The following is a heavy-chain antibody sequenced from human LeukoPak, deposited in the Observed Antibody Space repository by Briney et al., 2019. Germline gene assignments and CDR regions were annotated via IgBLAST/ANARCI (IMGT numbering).Heavy chain of an antibody. CDR2: ISYDGSNK. Sequence: PGRSLRLSCAASGFTFSSYAMHWVRQAPGKGLEWVAVISYDGSNKYYADSVKGRFTISRDNSKNTLYLQMNSLRAEDTAVHYCARVHRYSGYDAGYYYGMDVWGQGTTVTVSS. CDR3: ARVHRYSGYDAGYYYGMDV. J-gene: IGHJ6*02. V-gene: IGHV3-30-3*01. CDR1: GFTFSSYA. D-gene: IGHD5-12*01.